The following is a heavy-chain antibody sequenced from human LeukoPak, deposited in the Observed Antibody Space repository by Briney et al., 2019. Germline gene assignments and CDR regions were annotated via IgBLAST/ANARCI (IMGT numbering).Heavy chain of an antibody. V-gene: IGHV3-74*01. CDR3: ARHSSGYYHYDY. CDR1: GFTFSSYW. D-gene: IGHD3-22*01. Sequence: GGSLRLSCAASGFTFSSYWMHCVRQAPGKGLVWVSRIYSDGRSTSYADSVKGRFTISRDNSKNTLHLQMNSLRAEDTAVYYCARHSSGYYHYDYWGPGTPVTVAS. CDR2: IYSDGRST. J-gene: IGHJ4*02.